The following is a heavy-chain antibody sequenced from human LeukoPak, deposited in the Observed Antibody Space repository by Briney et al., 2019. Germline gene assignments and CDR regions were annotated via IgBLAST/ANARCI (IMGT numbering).Heavy chain of an antibody. J-gene: IGHJ4*02. CDR2: ISDSGGST. CDR1: GFTFSSYA. V-gene: IGHV3-23*01. Sequence: GGSLRLSCAASGFTFSSYAMSWVRKAPGEGLEWVSAISDSGGSTYYADSVKGRFTISRDNSKNTLYLQMNSLRAEDTAVYYCAKGVYDFWSSYDYWGQGTLVTASS. D-gene: IGHD3-3*01. CDR3: AKGVYDFWSSYDY.